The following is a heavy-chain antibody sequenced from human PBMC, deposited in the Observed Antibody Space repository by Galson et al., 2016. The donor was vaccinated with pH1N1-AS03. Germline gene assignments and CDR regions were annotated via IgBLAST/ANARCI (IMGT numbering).Heavy chain of an antibody. CDR1: GYTFITYG. J-gene: IGHJ4*02. CDR2: MSAYSGET. CDR3: VREFEDPQKRVVAFGH. V-gene: IGHV1-18*01. Sequence: SVKVSCKASGYTFITYGISWVRQAPGQGLEWMGWMSAYSGETRYAPNFQGRVTMTRDTSTRTAYMDLRSLTSDDTAVYYCVREFEDPQKRVVAFGHWGQGALVIVSS.